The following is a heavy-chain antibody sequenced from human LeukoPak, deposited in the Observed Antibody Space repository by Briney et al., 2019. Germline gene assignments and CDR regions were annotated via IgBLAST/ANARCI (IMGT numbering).Heavy chain of an antibody. J-gene: IGHJ4*02. CDR2: TSSSGSTI. CDR1: GFTFSHYE. D-gene: IGHD3-22*01. V-gene: IGHV3-48*03. Sequence: GGSLRLSCAASGFTFSHYEMNWVRQAPGKGLEWVSYTSSSGSTIYYADSVKGRFTISRDNSKNTLYLQMHSLRAEDTAIYYCAKPSRDFDSSGYSHFDYWGQGTLVTVSS. CDR3: AKPSRDFDSSGYSHFDY.